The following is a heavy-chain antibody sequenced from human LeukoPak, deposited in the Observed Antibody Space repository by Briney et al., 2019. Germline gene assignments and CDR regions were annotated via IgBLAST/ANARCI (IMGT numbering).Heavy chain of an antibody. D-gene: IGHD2-15*01. V-gene: IGHV3-11*01. J-gene: IGHJ6*03. CDR3: ARGLLPYYYYYMDV. CDR2: ISSSGSTI. Sequence: PGGSLRLSCAASGFTFSDYYMSWIRQAPGKGLEWVSYISSSGSTIYYADSVKGRFTISRDNAKNSLYLQMNSLRAEDTAVYYCARGLLPYYYYYMDVWGKGTTVTVSS. CDR1: GFTFSDYY.